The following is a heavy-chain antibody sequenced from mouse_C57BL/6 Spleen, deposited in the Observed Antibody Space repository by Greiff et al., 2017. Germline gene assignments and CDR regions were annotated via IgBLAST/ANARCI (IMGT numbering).Heavy chain of an antibody. V-gene: IGHV1-52*01. CDR3: ASYGYIYYAMDY. D-gene: IGHD2-2*01. Sequence: QVQLQQSGAELVRPGSSVKLSCKASGYTFTSYWMHWVKQRPIQGLEWIGNIDPSDSETHYNQKFKDKATLTVDKSSSTAYMQLSSLTSEDSAVYYCASYGYIYYAMDYWGQGTSVTVSS. CDR2: IDPSDSET. CDR1: GYTFTSYW. J-gene: IGHJ4*01.